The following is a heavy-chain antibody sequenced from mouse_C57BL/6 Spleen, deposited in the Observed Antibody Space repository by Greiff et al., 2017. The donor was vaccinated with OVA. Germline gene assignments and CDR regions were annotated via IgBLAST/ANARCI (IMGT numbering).Heavy chain of an antibody. CDR2: IDPSDSYT. CDR3: ARSVTTEYYFDY. V-gene: IGHV1-69*01. D-gene: IGHD2-12*01. CDR1: GYTFTSYW. J-gene: IGHJ2*01. Sequence: QVQLQQPGAELVMPGASVKLSCKASGYTFTSYWMHWVKQRPGQGLEWIGEIDPSDSYTNYNQKFKGKSTLTVDKSSSTAYMQLSSLTSEDSAVYYCARSVTTEYYFDYWGQGTTLTVSS.